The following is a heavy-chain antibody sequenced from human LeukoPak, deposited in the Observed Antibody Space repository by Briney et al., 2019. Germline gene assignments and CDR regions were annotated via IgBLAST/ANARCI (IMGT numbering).Heavy chain of an antibody. V-gene: IGHV1-69*05. Sequence: SVKVSCKASGCTFSSYAISWVRQAPGQGLEWMGRIIPIFGTANYAHKFQGRVTITTDESTSTAYMELSSLRSEDTAVYYCASGYYYDSSGYSYYFDYGGQGTLVTVSS. D-gene: IGHD3-22*01. J-gene: IGHJ4*02. CDR3: ASGYYYDSSGYSYYFDY. CDR2: IIPIFGTA. CDR1: GCTFSSYA.